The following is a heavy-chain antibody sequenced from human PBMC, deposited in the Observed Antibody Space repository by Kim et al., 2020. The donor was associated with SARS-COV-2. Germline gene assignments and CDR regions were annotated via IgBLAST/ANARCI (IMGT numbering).Heavy chain of an antibody. CDR2: INSDGSST. V-gene: IGHV3-74*01. D-gene: IGHD4-17*01. CDR3: ARGTDYGGNPNDAFDI. Sequence: GGSLRLSCAASGFTFSSYWMHWVRQAPGKGLVWVSRINSDGSSTSYADSVKGRFTISRDNAKNTLYLQMNSLRAEDTAVYYCARGTDYGGNPNDAFDIWGQGTMVTVSS. CDR1: GFTFSSYW. J-gene: IGHJ3*02.